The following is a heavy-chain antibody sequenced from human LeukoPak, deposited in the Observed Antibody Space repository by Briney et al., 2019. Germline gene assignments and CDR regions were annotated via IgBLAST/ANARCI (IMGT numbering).Heavy chain of an antibody. CDR3: AKDRSSYGSGSYYFDY. J-gene: IGHJ4*02. CDR2: ISGSGGST. CDR1: GFTFSSYA. V-gene: IGHV3-23*01. Sequence: GGSLRLSCAASGFTFSSYAMSWVRQAPGKGLEWVSAISGSGGSTYYADSVKGRFTISRDNSKNTLYLQMNSLRAEDTAVYYCAKDRSSYGSGSYYFDYWGQGTLVTVSS. D-gene: IGHD3-10*01.